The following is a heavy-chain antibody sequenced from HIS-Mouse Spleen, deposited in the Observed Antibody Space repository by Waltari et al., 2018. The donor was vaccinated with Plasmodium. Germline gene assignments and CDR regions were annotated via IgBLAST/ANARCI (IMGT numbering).Heavy chain of an antibody. Sequence: EVQLVESGGGLVQSGGSLRLSCAASVCTLSSYWMSWVRQAPGKGLEWVANIKQDGSEKYYVDSVKGRFTISRDNAKNSLYLQMNSLRAEDTAVYYGASSWYWYFDLWGRGTLVTVSS. CDR2: IKQDGSEK. CDR1: VCTLSSYW. CDR3: ASSWYWYFDL. V-gene: IGHV3-7*01. D-gene: IGHD6-13*01. J-gene: IGHJ2*01.